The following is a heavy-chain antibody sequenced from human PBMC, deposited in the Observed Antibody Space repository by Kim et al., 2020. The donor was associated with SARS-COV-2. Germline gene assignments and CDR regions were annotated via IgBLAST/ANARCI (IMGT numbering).Heavy chain of an antibody. Sequence: GGSLRLSCVASGFNFNMYWMTWVRQAPGRGLEWVANISPDGSEKHHADSVEGRFTIFRDNVQKSLFLQMNILGVEDTALYYCSRWDGFDFWGQGAMVVVS. CDR3: SRWDGFDF. CDR1: GFNFNMYW. V-gene: IGHV3-7*01. J-gene: IGHJ3*01. D-gene: IGHD1-26*01. CDR2: ISPDGSEK.